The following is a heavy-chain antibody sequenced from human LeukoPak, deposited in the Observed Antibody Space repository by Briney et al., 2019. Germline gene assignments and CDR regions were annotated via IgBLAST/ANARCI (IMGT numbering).Heavy chain of an antibody. Sequence: PGRSLRLSCAASGFTFSSYAMSWVRQAPGKGLEWASAISGSGVSTYYADSVKGRFTISRDYSKNTLYLQMDSLRAEDTAVYYCAKDLYCSSNSCYLFDYWGQGTLVTVSS. D-gene: IGHD2-2*01. CDR3: AKDLYCSSNSCYLFDY. J-gene: IGHJ4*02. V-gene: IGHV3-23*01. CDR1: GFTFSSYA. CDR2: ISGSGVST.